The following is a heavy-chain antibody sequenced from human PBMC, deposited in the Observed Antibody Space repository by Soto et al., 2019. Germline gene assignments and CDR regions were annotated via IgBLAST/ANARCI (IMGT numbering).Heavy chain of an antibody. CDR3: ARDRVTMVRGVYMGRVYGMDV. J-gene: IGHJ6*02. Sequence: SVKVSCKASGGTFSSYAISWVRQAPGQGLEWMGGIIPIFGTANYAQKFQGRVTITADESTSTAYMELSSLRSEDTAVYYCARDRVTMVRGVYMGRVYGMDVWGQGTTVTVSS. V-gene: IGHV1-69*13. CDR2: IIPIFGTA. CDR1: GGTFSSYA. D-gene: IGHD3-10*01.